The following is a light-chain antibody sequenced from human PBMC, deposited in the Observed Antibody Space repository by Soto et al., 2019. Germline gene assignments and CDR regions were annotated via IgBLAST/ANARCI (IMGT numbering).Light chain of an antibody. V-gene: IGLV2-14*01. J-gene: IGLJ2*01. CDR2: DVS. Sequence: QSALTQPASVSGSPGQSITISCTGTSSDVGGYNYVSWYQQHPGKAPKLTIYDVSNRPSGVSNRFSGSKSGNTACLTISGLQAEDEADYYCSSYTSSSTLDVVFGGGTKLTVL. CDR3: SSYTSSSTLDVV. CDR1: SSDVGGYNY.